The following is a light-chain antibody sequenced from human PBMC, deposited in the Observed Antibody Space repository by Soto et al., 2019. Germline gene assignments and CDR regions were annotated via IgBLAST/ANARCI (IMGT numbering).Light chain of an antibody. CDR2: GAS. CDR3: QQHSHWPPWT. Sequence: EVVLTQSPATLSLSPGERATLSCRASQNVRTFLDWYQRKPGQAPRLLIYGASNRATGIPARFSGSGSGTDFTLTISSLEPEDFAVYYCQQHSHWPPWTFGQGTRVEIQ. V-gene: IGKV3-11*01. CDR1: QNVRTF. J-gene: IGKJ1*01.